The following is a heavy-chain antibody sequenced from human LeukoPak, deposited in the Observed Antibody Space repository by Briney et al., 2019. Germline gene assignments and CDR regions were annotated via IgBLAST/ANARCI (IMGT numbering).Heavy chain of an antibody. CDR2: MNTNSGNT. V-gene: IGHV1-8*02. Sequence: GASVKVSCTPSVYTFTSSDINWGRQAAGQGLEWMGWMNTNSGNTGYAQNLHGRITMTSNISISTAYIELSSLRSEDTAVYSCARGWYPSGREVTHSQYYYIDVWGTGATFTVSS. CDR1: VYTFTSSD. J-gene: IGHJ6*03. CDR3: ARGWYPSGREVTHSQYYYIDV. D-gene: IGHD6-13*01.